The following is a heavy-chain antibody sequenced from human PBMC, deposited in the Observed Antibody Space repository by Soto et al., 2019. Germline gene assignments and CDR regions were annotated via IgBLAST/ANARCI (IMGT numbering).Heavy chain of an antibody. J-gene: IGHJ6*02. Sequence: PGGSLRLSCAASGFTFSSYGMHWVRQAPGKGLEWVAVTSYDGSNKYYADSVKGRFTISRDNSKNTLYLQMNSLRAEDTAVYYCAKTRGVVVPAARMWGYGMDVWGQGTTVTVSS. V-gene: IGHV3-30*18. CDR2: TSYDGSNK. D-gene: IGHD2-2*01. CDR1: GFTFSSYG. CDR3: AKTRGVVVPAARMWGYGMDV.